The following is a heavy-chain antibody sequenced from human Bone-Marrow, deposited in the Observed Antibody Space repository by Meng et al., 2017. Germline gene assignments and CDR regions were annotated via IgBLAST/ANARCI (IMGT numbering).Heavy chain of an antibody. Sequence: VQRVGFGGGLVKPGGSLRLSCAASGFTFSSYSMNWVRRAPGKGLEWVSSISSSSSYIYYADSVKGRFTISRDNAKNSLYLQMNSLRAEDTAVYYCARDDYGDYRWFDPWGQGTLVTVSS. CDR1: GFTFSSYS. CDR2: ISSSSSYI. CDR3: ARDDYGDYRWFDP. D-gene: IGHD4-17*01. V-gene: IGHV3-21*01. J-gene: IGHJ5*02.